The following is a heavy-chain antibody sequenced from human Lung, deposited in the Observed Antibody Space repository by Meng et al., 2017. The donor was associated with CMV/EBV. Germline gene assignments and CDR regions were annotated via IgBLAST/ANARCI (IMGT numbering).Heavy chain of an antibody. J-gene: IGHJ4*02. V-gene: IGHV3-49*04. CDR2: IRSPSYGETT. CDR1: GYTFCDHA. Sequence: SXKISXTASGYTFCDHAITWVRQAPGKGLEWIGFIRSPSYGETTEYAASVKGRFTISRDDSKNIAYLQMNNLTTEDTAVYSCVREHLPVCGVGLPGDYWGRGTXVTVSS. D-gene: IGHD3-3*01. CDR3: VREHLPVCGVGLPGDY.